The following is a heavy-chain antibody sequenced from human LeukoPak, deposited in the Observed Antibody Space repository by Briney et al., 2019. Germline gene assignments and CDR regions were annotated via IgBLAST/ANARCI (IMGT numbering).Heavy chain of an antibody. CDR1: GFSFSNYA. CDR3: AKGGGSYYLVYFNY. J-gene: IGHJ4*02. V-gene: IGHV3-23*01. CDR2: ISGSGGST. D-gene: IGHD1-26*01. Sequence: PGGSLRLSCAASGFSFSNYAMSWVRQAPGKGLEWVSAISGSGGSTYYADSVKGRFTISRDNSKNTLYLQMNSLRAEDTAVYYCAKGGGSYYLVYFNYWGQGTLVTVSS.